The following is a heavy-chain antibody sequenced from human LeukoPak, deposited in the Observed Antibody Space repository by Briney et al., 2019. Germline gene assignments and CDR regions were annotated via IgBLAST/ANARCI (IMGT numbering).Heavy chain of an antibody. V-gene: IGHV1-46*01. J-gene: IGHJ4*02. CDR1: GYTFTNHY. Sequence: ASVKVSCKASGYTFTNHYMHWVRQAPGQGLEWMGRINPSGGSTTYAQRFQGRVTMTRDTSTSTVYMELSSLRSEDTAVYFCARDSYYDSSGSVDYWGQGTLVTVSS. CDR2: INPSGGST. D-gene: IGHD3-22*01. CDR3: ARDSYYDSSGSVDY.